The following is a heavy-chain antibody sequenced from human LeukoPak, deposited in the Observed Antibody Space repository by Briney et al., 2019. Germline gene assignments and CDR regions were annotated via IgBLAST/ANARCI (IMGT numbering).Heavy chain of an antibody. CDR1: GGSISSYY. D-gene: IGHD4-11*01. CDR3: ARDSVTRRPRYYYYMDV. J-gene: IGHJ6*03. V-gene: IGHV4-4*07. Sequence: SETLSFTCTVSGGSISSYYWSWIRQPAGKGLEWIGRIYTGGSTNYNPSLKSRVTMSVDTSKNQFSLKLSSVTAADTAVYYCARDSVTRRPRYYYYMDVWGKGTTVTVSS. CDR2: IYTGGST.